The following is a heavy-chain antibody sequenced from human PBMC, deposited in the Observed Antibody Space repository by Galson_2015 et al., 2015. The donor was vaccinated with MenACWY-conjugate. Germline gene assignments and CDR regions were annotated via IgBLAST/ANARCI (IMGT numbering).Heavy chain of an antibody. V-gene: IGHV3-64D*06. CDR2: IRGSGDGT. CDR3: AREYCSSITCLLDY. D-gene: IGHD2-2*01. Sequence: SLRLSCAASGFAFSNYNLHWVRQAPGKGLEYVAAIRGSGDGTYYADSVKGRFTISRDNSKNTLSLHMSSLRTEDTAVYYCAREYCSSITCLLDYWGQGTLV. CDR1: GFAFSNYN. J-gene: IGHJ4*02.